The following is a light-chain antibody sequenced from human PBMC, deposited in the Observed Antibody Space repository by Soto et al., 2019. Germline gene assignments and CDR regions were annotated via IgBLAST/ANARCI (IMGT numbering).Light chain of an antibody. CDR3: ISYTTSTTWV. J-gene: IGLJ3*02. V-gene: IGLV2-14*01. Sequence: QSALTQPASVSGSPGQSITISCTGSSSDVGAYGFVSWYQQHPGNAPTLMIYEVSNRPAGVSSRFSGSKSGNTASLTISGLQADDEADYYGISYTTSTTWVFGGGTKLTVL. CDR1: SSDVGAYGF. CDR2: EVS.